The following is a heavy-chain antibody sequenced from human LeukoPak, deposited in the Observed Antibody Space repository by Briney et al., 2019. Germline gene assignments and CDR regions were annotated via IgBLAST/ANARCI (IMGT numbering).Heavy chain of an antibody. CDR1: GYTFTSYD. J-gene: IGHJ3*02. D-gene: IGHD3-9*01. CDR3: ARGGYILTGYYGGLDAFDI. V-gene: IGHV1-8*01. Sequence: GASVKVSCKASGYTFTSYDINWVRQATGQGLEWMGWMNPNSGNTGYAQKFQGRVTMTRNTSISTAYMELSSLRSEDTAVYYCARGGYILTGYYGGLDAFDIWGQGTMVTVSS. CDR2: MNPNSGNT.